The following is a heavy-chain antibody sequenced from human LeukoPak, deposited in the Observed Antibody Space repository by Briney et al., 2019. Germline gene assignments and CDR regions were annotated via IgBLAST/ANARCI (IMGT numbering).Heavy chain of an antibody. V-gene: IGHV3-33*01. CDR3: ARDLDRGIFGY. Sequence: GGSLRLSCTASGFTFSTYGMNWVRQAPGKGLEWVAVIWNDGKNKYYADSVKGRFTISRDNSMNTLHLQMDSLRADDTAVYYCARDLDRGIFGYWGQGTLVTVSS. CDR2: IWNDGKNK. J-gene: IGHJ4*02. CDR1: GFTFSTYG. D-gene: IGHD3-10*01.